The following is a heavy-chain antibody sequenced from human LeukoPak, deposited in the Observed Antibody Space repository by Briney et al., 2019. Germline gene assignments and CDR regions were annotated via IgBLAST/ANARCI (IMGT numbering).Heavy chain of an antibody. J-gene: IGHJ3*02. D-gene: IGHD3-10*01. CDR2: ISSSSSYI. CDR1: GFTFSSYS. Sequence: GGSLRLSCAASGFTFSSYSMNWVRQAPGKGLEWVSSISSSSSYIYYADSVKGRFTISRDNAKNSLYLQMNSLRAEDTAVYYCARDFGKGDAFDIWGQGTMVTVSS. CDR3: ARDFGKGDAFDI. V-gene: IGHV3-21*01.